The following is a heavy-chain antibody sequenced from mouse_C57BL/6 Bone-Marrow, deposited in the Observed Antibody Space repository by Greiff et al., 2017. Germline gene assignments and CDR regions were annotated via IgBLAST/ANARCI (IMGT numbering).Heavy chain of an antibody. V-gene: IGHV1-81*01. D-gene: IGHD6-1*01. CDR1: GYTFTSSG. CDR3: ASRRTTTACYVDY. Sequence: QVQLQQSGAELARPGASVKLSCKASGYTFTSSGISWVKQRTGQGLEWIGEIYPRSGNTYYNEKFKGKATLTADKSSSTAYMELRSLTSEDSAVYFCASRRTTTACYVDYWGQGTTLTVSS. J-gene: IGHJ2*01. CDR2: IYPRSGNT.